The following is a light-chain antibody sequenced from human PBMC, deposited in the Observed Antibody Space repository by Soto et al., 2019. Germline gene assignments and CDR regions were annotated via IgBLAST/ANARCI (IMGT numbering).Light chain of an antibody. V-gene: IGKV3-20*01. CDR2: GAS. J-gene: IGKJ1*01. CDR3: QQYGSSIQT. Sequence: EIVLTQFPGTLSLSPGERATLSCRASQSVGSNYLAWYQQRPGQPPNLLIFGASHRAPDIPDRFSGSGSGTDFTLTISSLEPEDFAVYYCQQYGSSIQTFGQGTKVDIK. CDR1: QSVGSNY.